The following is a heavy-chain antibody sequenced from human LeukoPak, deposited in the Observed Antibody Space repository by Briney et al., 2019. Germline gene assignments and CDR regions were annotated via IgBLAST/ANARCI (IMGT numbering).Heavy chain of an antibody. CDR1: GGFNTHYY. CDR2: IYHSGST. Sequence: SETLSLTCSVSGGFNTHYYWTWIRQPPGKGLELIGYIYHSGSTNYNPSLNSRVTISVDTSKNHFSLKLSSVTAADTAVYYCARGQWLPVYDFWGQGILVTVSS. J-gene: IGHJ4*02. D-gene: IGHD3-22*01. CDR3: ARGQWLPVYDF. V-gene: IGHV4-59*01.